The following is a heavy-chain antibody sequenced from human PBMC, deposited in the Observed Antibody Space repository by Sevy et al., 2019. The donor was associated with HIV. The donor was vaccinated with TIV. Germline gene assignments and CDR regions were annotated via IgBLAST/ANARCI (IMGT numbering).Heavy chain of an antibody. D-gene: IGHD5-18*01. CDR3: VKDSGTAMVNGLDY. J-gene: IGHJ4*02. V-gene: IGHV3-9*01. CDR2: IGWNSGFV. CDR1: GFTFDDYA. Sequence: GGSLRLSCAASGFTFDDYALHWVRQAPGKGLEWVSGIGWNSGFVGYADSVKGRFTISRDNAKNSLYLQMNSLRAEDTALYYCVKDSGTAMVNGLDYWGQGTLVTVS.